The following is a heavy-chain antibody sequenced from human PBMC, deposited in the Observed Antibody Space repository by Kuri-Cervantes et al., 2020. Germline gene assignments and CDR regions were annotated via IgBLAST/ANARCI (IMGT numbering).Heavy chain of an antibody. CDR1: GYTFTSYG. V-gene: IGHV1-18*01. CDR3: AAVGYNWNYDQDDY. D-gene: IGHD1-7*01. J-gene: IGHJ4*02. Sequence: ASVKVSCKASGYTFTSYGISWVRQAPGQGLEWMGWISAYNGNTNYAQKFQERVTITRDMPTSTAYMELSSLRSEDTAVYYCAAVGYNWNYDQDDYWGQGTLVTDSS. CDR2: ISAYNGNT.